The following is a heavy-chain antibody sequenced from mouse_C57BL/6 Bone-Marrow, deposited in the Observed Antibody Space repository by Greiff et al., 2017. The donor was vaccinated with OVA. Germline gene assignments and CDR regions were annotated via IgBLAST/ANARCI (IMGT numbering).Heavy chain of an antibody. Sequence: VQLQQSGPELVKPGDSVKISCKASGYSFTGYFMNWVMQSHGQSLEWIGRINPYNGDTFYNQKFKGKATLTVDKSSSTAHMELRSLTSEDSAVYYCARGLGYYRFAYWGQGTLVTVSA. CDR1: GYSFTGYF. D-gene: IGHD2-3*01. CDR3: ARGLGYYRFAY. CDR2: INPYNGDT. V-gene: IGHV1-20*01. J-gene: IGHJ3*01.